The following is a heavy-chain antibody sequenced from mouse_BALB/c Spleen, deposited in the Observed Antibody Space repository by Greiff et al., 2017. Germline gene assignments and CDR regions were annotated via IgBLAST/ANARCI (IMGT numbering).Heavy chain of an antibody. D-gene: IGHD4-1*01. Sequence: EVQLQESGPGLVKPSQSLSLTCTVTGYSITSDYAWNWIRQFPGNKLEWMGYISYSGSTSYNPSLTSRISITRDTSKNQFFLQLNSVTTEDTATYYCARGQTGTEDFDYWGQGTTLTVSS. CDR1: GYSITSDYA. V-gene: IGHV3-2*02. J-gene: IGHJ2*01. CDR3: ARGQTGTEDFDY. CDR2: ISYSGST.